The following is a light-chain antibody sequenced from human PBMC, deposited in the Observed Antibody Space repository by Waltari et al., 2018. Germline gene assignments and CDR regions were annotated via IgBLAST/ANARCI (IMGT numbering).Light chain of an antibody. J-gene: IGKJ4*01. Sequence: DIQMTQSPSSVSASVGDRVTITCRASQGIITWLAWFQQKPVKAPRILIFAAASLQSGVPSRLSGSGSGTDFTLTISSLQPEDDATYYCQQANNSPITFGGGTKVEIK. CDR1: QGIITW. V-gene: IGKV1-12*01. CDR3: QQANNSPIT. CDR2: AAA.